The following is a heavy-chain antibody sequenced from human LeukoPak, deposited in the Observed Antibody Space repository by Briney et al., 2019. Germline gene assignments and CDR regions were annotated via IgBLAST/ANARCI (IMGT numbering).Heavy chain of an antibody. V-gene: IGHV1-8*01. D-gene: IGHD3-22*01. CDR1: GYTFTNYD. CDR2: MNPNSGNT. J-gene: IGHJ4*02. CDR3: ARAHYDSSGYPRY. Sequence: ASVKVSCKASGYTFTNYDINWVRQATGQGLEWMGWMNPNSGNTGYAQKFQGRVTMTRNTSISTAYMELSSLRSEDTAVYYCARAHYDSSGYPRYWGQGTLVTVSS.